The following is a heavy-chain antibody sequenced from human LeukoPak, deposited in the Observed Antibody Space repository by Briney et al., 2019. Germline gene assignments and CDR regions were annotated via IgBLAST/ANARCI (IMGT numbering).Heavy chain of an antibody. CDR1: GYTLTSYA. Sequence: ASVKVSCKASGYTLTSYAINWVRQAPGQGLELMGWFNTNTGNRTYAQGFTGRFVFSLDTSVSTASLQISSLKAEDTPVYYCARDGYYYSSGSDRHRPHYYYYYMDGWSKGTTVTVSS. J-gene: IGHJ6*03. D-gene: IGHD3-10*01. CDR2: FNTNTGNR. CDR3: ARDGYYYSSGSDRHRPHYYYYYMDG. V-gene: IGHV7-4-1*02.